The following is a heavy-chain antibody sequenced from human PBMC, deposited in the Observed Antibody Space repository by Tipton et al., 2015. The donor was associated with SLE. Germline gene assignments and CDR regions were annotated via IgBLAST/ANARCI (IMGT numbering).Heavy chain of an antibody. CDR2: IYSSGSS. D-gene: IGHD2/OR15-2a*01. CDR1: GVSISYDY. V-gene: IGHV4-4*07. J-gene: IGHJ4*02. Sequence: TLSLTCTVSGVSISYDYWSWIRQSAGKGLEWIARIYSSGSSDYNPSLKSRVTISVDTSKNQFSLKLTSVTAADTAVYFCVSLPRGGFLQHRVWGQGTLVTVSS. CDR3: VSLPRGGFLQHRV.